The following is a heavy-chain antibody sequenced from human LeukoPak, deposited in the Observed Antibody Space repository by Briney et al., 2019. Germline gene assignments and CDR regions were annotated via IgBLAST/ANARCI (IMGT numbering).Heavy chain of an antibody. Sequence: ASVKVSCKASGYTFTSYYMHWVRQAPGQGLEWMGIINPSGGSTSYAQKFQGRVTMTTDMSTSTVYMELSSLRSEDTAVYYGARRSVRATISGADAFDIWGQGTMVTVSS. J-gene: IGHJ3*02. V-gene: IGHV1-46*01. CDR2: INPSGGST. CDR1: GYTFTSYY. D-gene: IGHD5-24*01. CDR3: ARRSVRATISGADAFDI.